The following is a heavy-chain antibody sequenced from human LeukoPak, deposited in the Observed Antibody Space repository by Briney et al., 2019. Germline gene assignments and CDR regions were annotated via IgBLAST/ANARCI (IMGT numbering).Heavy chain of an antibody. CDR1: GGSISSYY. CDR2: IYTTGNT. J-gene: IGHJ4*02. D-gene: IGHD3-3*01. Sequence: SETLSLTCIVSGGSISSYYWSWIRQPAGKGREWIGRIYTTGNTDYNLSLQSRVTMSVDASKHQFSLNLSSVTAADTGVYYCARDARGWSGFDYWGQGTLVTVSS. CDR3: ARDARGWSGFDY. V-gene: IGHV4-4*07.